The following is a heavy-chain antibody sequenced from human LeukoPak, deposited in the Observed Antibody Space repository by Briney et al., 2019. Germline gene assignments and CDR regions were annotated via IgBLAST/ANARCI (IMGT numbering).Heavy chain of an antibody. CDR2: ISSSSSYI. D-gene: IGHD3-22*01. CDR3: ARGQDSSGYCDY. Sequence: GGSLRLSCAASGFTFSSYSMTWVRQAPGKGLEWVSSISSSSSYIYYADSVKGQFTISRDNAKNSLYLQMNSLRAEGTAVYYCARGQDSSGYCDYWGQGTLVTVSS. V-gene: IGHV3-21*01. J-gene: IGHJ4*02. CDR1: GFTFSSYS.